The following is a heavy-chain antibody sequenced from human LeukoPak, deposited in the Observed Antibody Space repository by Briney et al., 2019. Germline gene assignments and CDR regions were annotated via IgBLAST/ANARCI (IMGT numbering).Heavy chain of an antibody. CDR2: IYTSGST. CDR1: GGSISSGSYY. V-gene: IGHV4-61*02. Sequence: PSETLSLNCTVSGGSISSGSYYWSWLRQPAGKRLECIGRIYTSGSTNYNPSLKSRVTISVDTSKNQFSLKLSSVTAADTAVYYCARGGRDILTGYSFDYWGQGTLVTVSS. D-gene: IGHD3-9*01. J-gene: IGHJ4*02. CDR3: ARGGRDILTGYSFDY.